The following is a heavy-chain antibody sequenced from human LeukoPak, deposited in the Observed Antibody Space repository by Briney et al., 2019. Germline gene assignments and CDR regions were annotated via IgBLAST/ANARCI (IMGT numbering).Heavy chain of an antibody. D-gene: IGHD1-26*01. CDR3: ARGQYSGSCFDN. J-gene: IGHJ4*02. CDR1: GGSISSYL. Sequence: SETLSLTCTVSGGSISSYLWSWIRQPPGKGLEWIGYIYYSGSTNYNPSLKSRVTMLVDTSENQFSLKVSSVTAADTAVYYCARGQYSGSCFDNWGQGSLVTVSS. CDR2: IYYSGST. V-gene: IGHV4-59*01.